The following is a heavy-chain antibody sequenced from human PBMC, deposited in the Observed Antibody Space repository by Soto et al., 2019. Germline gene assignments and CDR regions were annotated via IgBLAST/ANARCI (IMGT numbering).Heavy chain of an antibody. V-gene: IGHV4-4*02. CDR3: ARAGRGYCRGFSCDSGLYGMDV. CDR1: GDSISSRNW. J-gene: IGHJ6*02. CDR2: ISHGVNT. D-gene: IGHD2-15*01. Sequence: QVQLQESGPGLVKPSGTLSLTCAVSGDSISSRNWWSWVRKPPGTGLEWIGEISHGVNTNYNPSLQSRVTLPVDKSKNQFSRKLSSVTAADTAVYYCARAGRGYCRGFSCDSGLYGMDVWGQGTTVTVSS.